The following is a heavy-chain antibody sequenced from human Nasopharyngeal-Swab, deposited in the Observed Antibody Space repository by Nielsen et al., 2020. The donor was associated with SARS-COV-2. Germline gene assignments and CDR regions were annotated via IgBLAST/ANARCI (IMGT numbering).Heavy chain of an antibody. D-gene: IGHD2-15*01. V-gene: IGHV1-24*01. CDR1: GYTLTELS. J-gene: IGHJ4*02. Sequence: ASVKASCKVSGYTLTELSMHWVRQAPGKGLEWMGGFDPEDGETIYAQKFQGRVTMTEDTSTDTAYMELSSLRSEDTAVYYCATDFAVVVAATLGYWGQGTLVTVSS. CDR3: ATDFAVVVAATLGY. CDR2: FDPEDGET.